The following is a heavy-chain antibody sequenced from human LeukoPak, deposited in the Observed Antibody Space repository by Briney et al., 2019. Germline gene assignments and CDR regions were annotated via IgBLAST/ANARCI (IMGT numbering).Heavy chain of an antibody. CDR2: IYYSGST. V-gene: IGHV4-39*01. CDR3: ARAGRGGYYYYMDV. J-gene: IGHJ6*03. Sequence: PSETLSLTCTVSGGSISSSSYYWGWIRQPPGKGLEWIGSIYYSGSTYYNPSLKSRVTISVDTSKSQFSLKLSSVTAADTAVYYCARAGRGGYYYYMDVWGKGTTVTVSS. D-gene: IGHD1-26*01. CDR1: GGSISSSSYY.